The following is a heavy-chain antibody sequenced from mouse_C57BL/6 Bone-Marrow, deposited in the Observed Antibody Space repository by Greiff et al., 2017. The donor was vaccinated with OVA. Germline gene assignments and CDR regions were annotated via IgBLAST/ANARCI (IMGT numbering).Heavy chain of an antibody. V-gene: IGHV5-16*01. CDR2: INYDGSST. J-gene: IGHJ1*03. CDR1: GFTFSDYY. CDR3: ASVLHYYYCNHWYFDV. D-gene: IGHD2-1*01. Sequence: EVQLVESEGGLVQPGSSMKLSCTASGFTFSDYYMAWVRQVPEKGLEWVANINYDGSSTYYQDTLKGRSIISRDNAKNILYLQMSSLKSEDTATYYCASVLHYYYCNHWYFDVWGTGTTVTVSS.